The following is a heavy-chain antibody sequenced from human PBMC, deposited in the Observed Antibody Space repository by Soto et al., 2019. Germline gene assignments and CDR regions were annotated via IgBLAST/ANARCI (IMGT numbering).Heavy chain of an antibody. CDR1: GVTFNNYA. CDR2: IIPIFNSA. Sequence: GASVKVSCKASGVTFNNYALSWVRQAPGQGLEWVGGIIPIFNSANYAQKFQGRVTITADDSTSTAYMELRSLRPDDTAVYYCAREVTVASYSFDFWGQGTLVTVSS. V-gene: IGHV1-69*13. D-gene: IGHD5-12*01. J-gene: IGHJ4*02. CDR3: AREVTVASYSFDF.